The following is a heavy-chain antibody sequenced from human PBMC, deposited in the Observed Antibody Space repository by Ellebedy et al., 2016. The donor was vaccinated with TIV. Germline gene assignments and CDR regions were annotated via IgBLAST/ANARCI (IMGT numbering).Heavy chain of an antibody. J-gene: IGHJ4*02. CDR1: GGSFSGYY. V-gene: IGHV4-34*01. Sequence: SETLSLTXAVYGGSFSGYYWSWIRQLPGKGLEWIGEINHSGSANYNPSLKSRATISADTSKNQFSLKVTSVTAADSGVYYCARGSRLTGTRCSDYWGQGTLVTVSS. CDR3: ARGSRLTGTRCSDY. D-gene: IGHD1-7*01. CDR2: INHSGSA.